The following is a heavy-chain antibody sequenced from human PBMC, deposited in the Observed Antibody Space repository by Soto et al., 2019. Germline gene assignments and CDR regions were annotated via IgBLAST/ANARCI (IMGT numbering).Heavy chain of an antibody. CDR3: ARGSDSSSRGFDY. CDR1: GGSFSGYS. V-gene: IGHV4-34*01. Sequence: QVQLQQWGAGLLKPSETLSLTCAVYGGSFSGYSWSWIRQPPGKGLEWIGEINHSGSTNYNPSLKIRVTISVDTSKNQFSLKLSSVTAADTAVYYCARGSDSSSRGFDYWGQGTLVTVSS. J-gene: IGHJ4*02. D-gene: IGHD6-6*01. CDR2: INHSGST.